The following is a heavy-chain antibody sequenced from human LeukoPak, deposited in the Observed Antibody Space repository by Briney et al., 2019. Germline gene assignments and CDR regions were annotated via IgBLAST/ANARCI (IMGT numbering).Heavy chain of an antibody. CDR1: GGSLSSYY. CDR2: IYYSGST. V-gene: IGHV4-59*01. Sequence: PSETLSLTCTVSGGSLSSYYWSWIRQPPGKGLEWIGYIYYSGSTNYNPSLKSRVTISVDTSKNQFSLKVSSVTAADTAVYYCARSITVIVDYWGQGTLVTVSS. J-gene: IGHJ4*02. D-gene: IGHD3-22*01. CDR3: ARSITVIVDY.